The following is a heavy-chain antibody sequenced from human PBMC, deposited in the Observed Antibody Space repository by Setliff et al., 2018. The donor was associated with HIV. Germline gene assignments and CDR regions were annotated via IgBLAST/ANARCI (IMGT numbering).Heavy chain of an antibody. J-gene: IGHJ4*02. CDR1: GYTFTDYY. CDR3: ATDLVGFGESYYFDY. V-gene: IGHV1-69-2*01. CDR2: VDPEDGET. Sequence: ASVKVSCKASGYTFTDYYMHWVQQAPGKGLEWMGRVDPEDGETIYAEKFQGRVTITADTSTDTAYMELSSLGSEDTAVYYCATDLVGFGESYYFDYWGQGTLVTVSS. D-gene: IGHD3-10*01.